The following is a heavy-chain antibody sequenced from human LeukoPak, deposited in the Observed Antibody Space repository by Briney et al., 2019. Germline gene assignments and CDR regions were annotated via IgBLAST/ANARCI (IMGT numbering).Heavy chain of an antibody. D-gene: IGHD5-18*01. CDR1: GFTVSSNY. V-gene: IGHV3-66*04. CDR3: ARRGHGYGSPFDY. CDR2: IYPNGNT. Sequence: GGSLRLFCAASGFTVSSNYMNWVRQAPGKGLEWVSMIYPNGNTFYTDSVKGRFTISRDNSKNTLDLQTSSLRAEDTAVYYCARRGHGYGSPFDYWGQGTLVTVSS. J-gene: IGHJ4*02.